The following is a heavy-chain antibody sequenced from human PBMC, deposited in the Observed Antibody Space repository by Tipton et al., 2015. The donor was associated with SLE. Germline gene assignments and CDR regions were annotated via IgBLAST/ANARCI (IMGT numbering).Heavy chain of an antibody. V-gene: IGHV5-51*01. D-gene: IGHD3-10*01. CDR1: GYSFTNYW. CDR3: TRRSQNTMGDTWYFY. J-gene: IGHJ4*02. CDR2: VFPGDSNV. Sequence: QLVQSGAEVKKPGESLRISCKGSGYSFTNYWIGWVRQMPGKGLEWMGIVFPGDSNVIYTPSFEGQVTISADKSLTTAYLQWSSLEASDTAIYYCTRRSQNTMGDTWYFYWGQGTPVTVSS.